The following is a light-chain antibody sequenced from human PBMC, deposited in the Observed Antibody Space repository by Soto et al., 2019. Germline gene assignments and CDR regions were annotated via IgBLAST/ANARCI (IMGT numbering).Light chain of an antibody. J-gene: IGLJ3*02. V-gene: IGLV2-14*01. CDR1: SSDVGGYNY. CDR3: SSFTSSSTQV. Sequence: QSALTQPASVSGSPGQSITISCTGTSSDVGGYNYVSWYQQHPGRAPKLMIYEVSNRPSGVSDRFSGSKSSNTASLTISGLQAEDEADYYCSSFTSSSTQVLGGGTKLTVL. CDR2: EVS.